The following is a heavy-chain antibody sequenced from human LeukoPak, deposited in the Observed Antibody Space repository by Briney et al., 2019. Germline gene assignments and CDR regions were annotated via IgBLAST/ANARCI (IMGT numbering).Heavy chain of an antibody. V-gene: IGHV3-23*01. CDR2: ISGSGGST. CDR3: AKNGVMVRGVISIQGYYYYMDV. CDR1: GFTFSSYA. D-gene: IGHD3-10*01. J-gene: IGHJ6*03. Sequence: PGGSLRLSCAASGFTFSSYAMSWVRQAPGKGLKWVSAISGSGGSTYYADSVKGRFTISRDNSKNTLYLQMNSLRAEDTAVYYCAKNGVMVRGVISIQGYYYYMDVWGQGNTVTVSS.